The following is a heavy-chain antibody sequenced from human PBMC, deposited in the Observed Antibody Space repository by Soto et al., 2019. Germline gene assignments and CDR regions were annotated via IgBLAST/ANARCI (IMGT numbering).Heavy chain of an antibody. D-gene: IGHD3-22*01. J-gene: IGHJ3*02. CDR1: GYTFTGYY. V-gene: IGHV1-46*01. CDR2: INPSGGST. CDR3: ARDRPRDYDSRGLDAFDI. Sequence: ASVKVSCKASGYTFTGYYMHWVRQAPGQGLEWMGIINPSGGSTSYAQKFQGRVTMTRDTSTSTVYMELSSLRSEDTAVYYCARDRPRDYDSRGLDAFDIWGQGTRVTVPS.